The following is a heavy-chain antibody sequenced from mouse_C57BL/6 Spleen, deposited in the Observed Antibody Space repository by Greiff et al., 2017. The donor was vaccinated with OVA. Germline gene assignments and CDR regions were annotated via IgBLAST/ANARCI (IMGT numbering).Heavy chain of an antibody. Sequence: VQLKQSGPVLVKPGASVKMSCKASGYTFTDYYMNWVKQSHGKSLEWIGVINPYNGGTSYNQKFKGKATLTVDKSSSTAYMELNSLTSKDSAVYYCARSYDYDSFAYWGQGTLVTVSA. V-gene: IGHV1-19*01. CDR1: GYTFTDYY. J-gene: IGHJ3*01. CDR3: ARSYDYDSFAY. D-gene: IGHD2-4*01. CDR2: INPYNGGT.